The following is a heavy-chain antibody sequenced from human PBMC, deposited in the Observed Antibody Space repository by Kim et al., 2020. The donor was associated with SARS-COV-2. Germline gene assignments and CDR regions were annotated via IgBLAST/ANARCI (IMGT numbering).Heavy chain of an antibody. D-gene: IGHD3-10*01. J-gene: IGHJ4*02. V-gene: IGHV4-31*02. Sequence: NPSLKSRVTISVDTSKNQFSLKLSSVTAADTAVYYCARVYGCLIPLYFDYWGQGTLVTVSS. CDR3: ARVYGCLIPLYFDY.